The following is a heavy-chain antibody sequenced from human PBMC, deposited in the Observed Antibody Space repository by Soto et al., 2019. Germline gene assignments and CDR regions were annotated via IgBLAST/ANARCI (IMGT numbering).Heavy chain of an antibody. CDR3: ARAGGYSSGWFPFDY. D-gene: IGHD6-19*01. J-gene: IGHJ4*02. V-gene: IGHV3-66*01. Sequence: GGSLRLSCAASGFTVSSNYMSWVRQAPGKGLEWVSVIYSGGSTYYADSVKGRFTISRDNSKNTLYLQMNSLRAEDTAVYYCARAGGYSSGWFPFDYWGQGTLVTVSS. CDR2: IYSGGST. CDR1: GFTVSSNY.